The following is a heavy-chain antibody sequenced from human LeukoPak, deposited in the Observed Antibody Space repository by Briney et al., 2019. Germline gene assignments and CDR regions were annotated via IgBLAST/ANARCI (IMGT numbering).Heavy chain of an antibody. CDR3: ARAPIGVVTFFDY. J-gene: IGHJ4*01. CDR1: GGSISSGDYY. Sequence: KASQTLSLTCTVSGGSISSGDYYWSWIRQPPGKGLEWIGYIYYSGSTYYNPSLKSRVTISVDTSKNQFSLKLSSVTAADTAVYYCARAPIGVVTFFDYWGHGTLVTVSS. V-gene: IGHV4-30-4*08. D-gene: IGHD3-3*01. CDR2: IYYSGST.